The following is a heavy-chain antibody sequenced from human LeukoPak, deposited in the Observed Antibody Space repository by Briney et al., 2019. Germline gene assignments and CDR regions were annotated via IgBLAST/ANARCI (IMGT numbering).Heavy chain of an antibody. CDR1: GGSTSSYY. CDR3: AREGLGTPFDY. Sequence: SETLSLTCTVSGGSTSSYYWNWIRQPPGQGLEWIGYISYRGNTNYSPSLKSRVTISLDTSKNQFSLKLSSVTAADTAVYYCAREGLGTPFDYWGQGTLVTVSS. CDR2: ISYRGNT. D-gene: IGHD1-14*01. V-gene: IGHV4-59*01. J-gene: IGHJ4*02.